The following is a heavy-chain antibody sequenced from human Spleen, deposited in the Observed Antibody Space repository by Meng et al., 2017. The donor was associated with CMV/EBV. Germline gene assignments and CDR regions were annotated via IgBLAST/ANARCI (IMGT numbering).Heavy chain of an antibody. J-gene: IGHJ4*02. Sequence: SETLSLTCTVSGGSISSSSYYWGWIRQPPGKGLEWIGNIYYSGSTYYNPSLKSRVTISVDTSKNQFSLKLSSVTAADTAVYYCASYDFWSGYYFDYWGQGTLVTVSS. D-gene: IGHD3-3*01. V-gene: IGHV4-39*01. CDR2: IYYSGST. CDR1: GGSISSSSYY. CDR3: ASYDFWSGYYFDY.